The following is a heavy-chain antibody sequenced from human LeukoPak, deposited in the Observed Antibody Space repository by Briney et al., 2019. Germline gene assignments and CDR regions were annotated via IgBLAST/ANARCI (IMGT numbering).Heavy chain of an antibody. V-gene: IGHV4-38-2*01. D-gene: IGHD7-27*01. CDR1: GYSISSGYY. Sequence: SETLSLTCAVSGYSISSGYYWGWIRQPPGKGPEWVGNIYHSGTTHYNPSLKSRVDISLDTSKNQFSLQLTSVTAADTAVFYCARSTGDLGGIDHWGQGTLVTVSS. J-gene: IGHJ4*02. CDR3: ARSTGDLGGIDH. CDR2: IYHSGTT.